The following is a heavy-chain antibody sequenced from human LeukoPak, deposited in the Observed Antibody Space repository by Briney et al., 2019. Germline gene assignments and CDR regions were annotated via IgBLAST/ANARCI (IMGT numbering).Heavy chain of an antibody. CDR3: ARDSFLYSSSWFVFWGAFDI. CDR1: GFTFSSYG. J-gene: IGHJ3*02. Sequence: GGSLRLSCAASGFTFSSYGMHWVRQAPGKGLEWVAVIWYDGSNKYYADSVKGRFTISRGNSKNTLYLQMNSLRAEDTAVYYCARDSFLYSSSWFVFWGAFDIWGQGTMVTVSS. V-gene: IGHV3-33*01. D-gene: IGHD6-13*01. CDR2: IWYDGSNK.